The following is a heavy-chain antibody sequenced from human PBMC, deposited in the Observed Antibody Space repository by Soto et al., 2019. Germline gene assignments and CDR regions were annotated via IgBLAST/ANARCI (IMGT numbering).Heavy chain of an antibody. Sequence: QVQLVESGGGVVQPGRSLRLSCAVSGLTFSIYGMHWVRQAPGKGLEWVAFISYEGSSKYYADSVKGRFTISRDNSRNTLYLQMNCLRPEDTAVYYFAKEIAAAGAPVYSVGLDVWGQGTTVTVSS. CDR3: AKEIAAAGAPVYSVGLDV. CDR1: GLTFSIYG. J-gene: IGHJ6*02. CDR2: ISYEGSSK. V-gene: IGHV3-30*18. D-gene: IGHD6-13*01.